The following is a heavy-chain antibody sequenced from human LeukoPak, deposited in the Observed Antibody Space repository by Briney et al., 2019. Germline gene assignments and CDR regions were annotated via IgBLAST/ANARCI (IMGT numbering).Heavy chain of an antibody. Sequence: GESLKISCKGSGYSFTSYWIGWVRQMPGKGLEWMGIIYPGDSDTRYSPSFQGQVTISADKSISTAYLQGSSLQTSATAVYYCARLPKDCSGGSCYYYWFDPWGQGTLVTVSS. V-gene: IGHV5-51*01. CDR2: IYPGDSDT. D-gene: IGHD2-15*01. CDR3: ARLPKDCSGGSCYYYWFDP. J-gene: IGHJ5*02. CDR1: GYSFTSYW.